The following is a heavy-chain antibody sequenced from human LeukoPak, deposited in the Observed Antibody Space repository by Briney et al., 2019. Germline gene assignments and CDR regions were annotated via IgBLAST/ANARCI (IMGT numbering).Heavy chain of an antibody. CDR3: ATRLRLGELSLHIDY. J-gene: IGHJ4*02. V-gene: IGHV4-39*01. Sequence: PSETLSLTCTVSGVSISSSSYYWGWIRQPPGKGLEWIGSIYYSGSTYYNPSLKSRVTISVDTSKNQFSLKLSSVTAADTAVYYCATRLRLGELSLHIDYWGQGTLVTVSS. CDR2: IYYSGST. D-gene: IGHD3-16*02. CDR1: GVSISSSSYY.